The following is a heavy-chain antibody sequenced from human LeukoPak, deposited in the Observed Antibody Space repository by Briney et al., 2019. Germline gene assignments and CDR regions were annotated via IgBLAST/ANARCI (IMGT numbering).Heavy chain of an antibody. D-gene: IGHD1-26*01. V-gene: IGHV4-59*01. CDR1: GGSISSYY. CDR3: ARVRQSMGATYVDFDY. Sequence: SETLSLTCTVSGGSISSYYWSWIRQPPGKGLEWIGYIYYSGSTNYNPSLKSRVTISVDTSKNQFSLKLSSVTAADTAVYYCARVRQSMGATYVDFDYWGQGTLVTVSS. CDR2: IYYSGST. J-gene: IGHJ4*02.